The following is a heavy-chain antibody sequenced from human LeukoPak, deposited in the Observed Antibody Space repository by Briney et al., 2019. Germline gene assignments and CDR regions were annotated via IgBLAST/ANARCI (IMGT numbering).Heavy chain of an antibody. CDR3: ARDKMVVAATLYDAFDI. V-gene: IGHV3-21*01. J-gene: IGHJ3*02. Sequence: GGSLRLSCAASGFTFSSYSMNWVRQAPGKGLEWVSSISSSSSYIYYADSVKGRFTISRDNAKNSLYLQMNSLRAEDTAVYYCARDKMVVAATLYDAFDIWGQGTMVTVSP. CDR2: ISSSSSYI. CDR1: GFTFSSYS. D-gene: IGHD2-15*01.